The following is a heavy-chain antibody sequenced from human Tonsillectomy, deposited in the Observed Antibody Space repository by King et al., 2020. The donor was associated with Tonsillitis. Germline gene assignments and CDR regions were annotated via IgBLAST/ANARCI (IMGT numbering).Heavy chain of an antibody. D-gene: IGHD5-24*01. CDR2: ISSSSSYI. V-gene: IGHV3-21*01. CDR1: GFTFSSYS. Sequence: VQLVVSGGGLVKPGGSLRLSCAASGFTFSSYSMNWVRQAPGKGLEWVSSISSSSSYIYYADSVQGRFTITRDNAKNSLYLQMNSRRAEDTAVYYCAKRSSAGYWGQGTLVTVSS. J-gene: IGHJ4*02. CDR3: AKRSSAGY.